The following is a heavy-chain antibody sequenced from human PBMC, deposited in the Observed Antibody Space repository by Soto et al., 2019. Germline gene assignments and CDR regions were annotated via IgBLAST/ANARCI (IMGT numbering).Heavy chain of an antibody. V-gene: IGHV1-18*01. D-gene: IGHD2-8*01. CDR1: GYTFTRSG. J-gene: IGHJ6*02. Sequence: GASVKVSCKASGYTFTRSGISWVRQAPGQGLEWTGWISGYNGDTNYAQKFQGRVSMTIDTSTTTAYMELRSLTSDDTAVYYCAKNGQPPYYYYGLDVWGQGTKVTVSS. CDR3: AKNGQPPYYYYGLDV. CDR2: ISGYNGDT.